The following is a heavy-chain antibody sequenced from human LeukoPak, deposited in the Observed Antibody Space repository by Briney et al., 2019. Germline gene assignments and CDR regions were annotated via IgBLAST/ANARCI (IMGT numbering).Heavy chain of an antibody. D-gene: IGHD2-2*01. CDR1: GGSFSDYF. J-gene: IGHJ6*02. CDR3: ARDVVVVPAAIHYGMDV. Sequence: SETLSLTCAVYGGSFSDYFWGWIRQPPGKGLEWIGEINHSGRTYYNPSLKSRVTISVDASKNQFSLNLSSVTAADTAVYYCARDVVVVPAAIHYGMDVWGQGTTVTVSS. V-gene: IGHV4-34*01. CDR2: INHSGRT.